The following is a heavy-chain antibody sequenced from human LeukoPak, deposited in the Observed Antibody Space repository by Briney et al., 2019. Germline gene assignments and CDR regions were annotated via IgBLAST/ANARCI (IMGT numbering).Heavy chain of an antibody. V-gene: IGHV4-4*02. Sequence: PSETLSLTCSVSIGSISSSKWWSWVRQSPVKGLEWIGEIYLYGTTNYNPSFTSRVTMSVDRSRNQFSLKLSSVTAADTAVYYCARGFRRYDILTGYSPSSLDYWGQGTLVTVSS. CDR2: IYLYGTT. D-gene: IGHD3-9*01. CDR3: ARGFRRYDILTGYSPSSLDY. J-gene: IGHJ4*02. CDR1: IGSISSSKW.